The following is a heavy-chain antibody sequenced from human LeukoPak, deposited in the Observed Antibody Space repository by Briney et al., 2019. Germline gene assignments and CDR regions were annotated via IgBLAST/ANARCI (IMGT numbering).Heavy chain of an antibody. V-gene: IGHV1-18*01. J-gene: IGHJ4*02. CDR1: GYTFDNYG. CDR3: ARDGLRCEWSYFDY. D-gene: IGHD3-3*01. Sequence: GASVKVSCKASGYTFDNYGISWVRQAPGQGLEWMGWISGYNRNTKYAQRLQGRVIMTTDTSTSTVYMELRSLRSDDTAIYYCARDGLRCEWSYFDYWGQGTLVTVSS. CDR2: ISGYNRNT.